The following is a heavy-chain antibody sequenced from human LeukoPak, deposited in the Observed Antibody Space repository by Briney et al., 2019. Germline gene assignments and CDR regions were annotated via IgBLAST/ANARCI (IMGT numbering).Heavy chain of an antibody. CDR3: AIDPNWGTHS. J-gene: IGHJ4*02. V-gene: IGHV3-23*01. D-gene: IGHD7-27*01. Sequence: GGSLRLSCAASGFTVSSNYMSWVRQAPGKGLEWVSTLSGTGGGIHYADSVKGWFTISRDNFKNALYLQMNSLRVEDTAVYYCAIDPNWGTHSWGQGVLVTVSS. CDR2: LSGTGGGI. CDR1: GFTVSSNY.